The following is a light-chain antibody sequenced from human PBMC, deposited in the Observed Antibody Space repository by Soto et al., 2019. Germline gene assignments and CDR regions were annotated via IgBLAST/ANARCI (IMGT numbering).Light chain of an antibody. Sequence: QSVRTQPASVSGSPGQAITTSCTGTSSDVGGYNYVSWYQQHPGKAPKLMIYEVSNRPSGVSNRFSGSKSGNTASLTISGLQAEDEADYYCSSYTSSSTYVFGTGTKVTVL. V-gene: IGLV2-14*01. CDR2: EVS. CDR3: SSYTSSSTYV. J-gene: IGLJ1*01. CDR1: SSDVGGYNY.